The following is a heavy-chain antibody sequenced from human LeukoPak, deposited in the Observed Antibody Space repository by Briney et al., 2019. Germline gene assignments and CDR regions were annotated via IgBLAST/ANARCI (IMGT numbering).Heavy chain of an antibody. CDR3: ARACSGGSCYLAAFDI. J-gene: IGHJ3*02. CDR1: GFTFSSYA. V-gene: IGHV3-23*01. D-gene: IGHD2-15*01. CDR2: ISDSGGST. Sequence: PGGSLRLSCAASGFTFSSYAMSWVRQAPGKGLEWVSAISDSGGSTYYADSVKGRFTISRGNSKNTLYLQVNSLRAGDTAVYYCARACSGGSCYLAAFDIWGQGTMVTVSS.